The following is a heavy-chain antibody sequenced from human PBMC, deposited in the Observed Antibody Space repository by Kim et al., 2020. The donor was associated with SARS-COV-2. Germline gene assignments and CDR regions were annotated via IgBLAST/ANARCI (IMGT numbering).Heavy chain of an antibody. D-gene: IGHD3-10*01. CDR1: GFTFSSYS. J-gene: IGHJ4*02. CDR3: ARDRMVRGVMDY. CDR2: ISSSSSYI. Sequence: GGSLRLSCAASGFTFSSYSMNWVRQAPGKGLEWVSSISSSSSYIYYADSVKGRFTISRDNAKNSLYLQMNSLRAEDTAVYYCARDRMVRGVMDYWGQGTLVTVSS. V-gene: IGHV3-21*01.